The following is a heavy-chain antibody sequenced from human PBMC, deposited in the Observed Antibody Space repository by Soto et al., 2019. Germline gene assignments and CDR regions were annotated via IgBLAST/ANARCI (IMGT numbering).Heavy chain of an antibody. J-gene: IGHJ6*02. CDR1: GFTFSSYE. Sequence: GGSLRLSCAASGFTFSSYEMNWVRQAPGKGLEWVSYISSSGSTIYYADSVKGRFTISRDNAKNSLYLQMNSLRAEDTAVYYCARDGGFARVYYYGMDVWGQGTTVTSP. D-gene: IGHD2-15*01. V-gene: IGHV3-48*03. CDR2: ISSSGSTI. CDR3: ARDGGFARVYYYGMDV.